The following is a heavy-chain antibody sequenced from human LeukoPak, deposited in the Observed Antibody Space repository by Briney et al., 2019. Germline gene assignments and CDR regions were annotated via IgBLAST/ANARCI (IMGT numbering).Heavy chain of an antibody. J-gene: IGHJ4*02. Sequence: SETLSLTCAVSGGSISTAHWWNWVRQSPGKGLEWIGEIYHRGNSNYNPSLKSRVTISVDTSKNQFSLKLSSVTAADTAVYYCARGHPPHCSSTSCPFYWGQGTLVTVSS. D-gene: IGHD2-2*01. V-gene: IGHV4-4*02. CDR2: IYHRGNS. CDR3: ARGHPPHCSSTSCPFY. CDR1: GGSISTAHW.